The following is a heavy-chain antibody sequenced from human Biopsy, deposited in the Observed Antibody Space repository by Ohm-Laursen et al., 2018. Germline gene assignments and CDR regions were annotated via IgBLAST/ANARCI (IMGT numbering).Heavy chain of an antibody. CDR2: VFRNEAT. CDR1: DGSINDYF. J-gene: IGHJ4*02. V-gene: IGHV4-4*07. Sequence: SDTLSLTCNVSDGSINDYFWSWVRQPAGKGLEWIGRVFRNEATNYNPSLKGQVTMSIDRSKSQFSLTLRSVTAADTAVYYCTNSLGGAYWGPGILVTVSS. CDR3: TNSLGGAY. D-gene: IGHD3-10*01.